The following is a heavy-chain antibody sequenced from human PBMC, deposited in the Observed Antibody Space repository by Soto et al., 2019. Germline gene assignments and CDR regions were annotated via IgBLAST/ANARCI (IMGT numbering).Heavy chain of an antibody. CDR3: AANYYDSSGYPH. J-gene: IGHJ4*02. V-gene: IGHV1-69*13. CDR2: IIPIFGTA. D-gene: IGHD3-22*01. CDR1: GGTFSSYA. Sequence: SVKVSCKASGGTFSSYAISWVRQAPGQGLEWMGGIIPIFGTANYAQKFQGRVTITADESTSTAYMELSSLRSEDTAVYYCAANYYDSSGYPHWGQGTLVTVSS.